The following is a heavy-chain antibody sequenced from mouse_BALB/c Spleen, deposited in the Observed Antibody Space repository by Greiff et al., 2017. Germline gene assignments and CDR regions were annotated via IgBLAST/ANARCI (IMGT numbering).Heavy chain of an antibody. CDR1: GYSITSDYA. V-gene: IGHV3-2*02. J-gene: IGHJ2*01. CDR2: ISYSGST. D-gene: IGHD1-2*01. CDR3: ARSATGYDY. Sequence: DVQLQESGPGLVKPSQSLSLTCTVTGYSITSDYAWNWIRQFPGNKLEWMGYISYSGSTSYNPSLKSRISITRDTSKNQFFLQLNSVTTEDTATYYCARSATGYDYWGQGTTLTVSS.